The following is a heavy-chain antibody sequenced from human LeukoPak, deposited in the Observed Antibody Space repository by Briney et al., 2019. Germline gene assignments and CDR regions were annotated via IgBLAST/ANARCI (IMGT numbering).Heavy chain of an antibody. CDR2: IWFDGSNK. V-gene: IGHV3-33*01. Sequence: GGSLRLSCAASGFTFNNYGMHWVRQAPGKGLEWVAFIWFDGSNKKADSVKGRFTISRDNAKNSLYLQMNSLRAEDTAVYYCARATTSVPMDVWGKGTTVTISS. D-gene: IGHD2/OR15-2a*01. CDR3: ARATTSVPMDV. J-gene: IGHJ6*03. CDR1: GFTFNNYG.